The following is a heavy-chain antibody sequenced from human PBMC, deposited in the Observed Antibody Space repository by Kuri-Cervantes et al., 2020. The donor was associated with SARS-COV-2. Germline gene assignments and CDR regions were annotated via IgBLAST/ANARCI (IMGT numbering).Heavy chain of an antibody. CDR3: ARGLGERMNQLLYGQNCFDP. J-gene: IGHJ5*02. Sequence: ASVKVSCKASGYTFTDYYIHWVRQAPGQGLEWMGWINTKTGDTKYAQKFQGRVTMTRDTSISTAYLELARLTSDDTAVYYCARGLGERMNQLLYGQNCFDPWGQGTQVTVSS. D-gene: IGHD2-2*02. CDR2: INTKTGDT. V-gene: IGHV1-2*02. CDR1: GYTFTDYY.